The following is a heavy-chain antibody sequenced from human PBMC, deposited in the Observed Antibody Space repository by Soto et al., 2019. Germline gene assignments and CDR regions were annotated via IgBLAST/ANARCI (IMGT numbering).Heavy chain of an antibody. D-gene: IGHD3-22*01. CDR2: INHSGST. CDR1: GGSFSGYY. J-gene: IGHJ1*01. V-gene: IGHV4-34*01. CDR3: ARGHRITMIVVVTPSFRH. Sequence: QVQLQQWGAGLLKPSETLSLTCAVYGGSFSGYYWSWIRQPQGKGLEWIGEINHSGSTNYNPSLKHRVTIAVDTAKNQFSLNLSSVTAADTAVYYCARGHRITMIVVVTPSFRHWGQGTLVSVSS.